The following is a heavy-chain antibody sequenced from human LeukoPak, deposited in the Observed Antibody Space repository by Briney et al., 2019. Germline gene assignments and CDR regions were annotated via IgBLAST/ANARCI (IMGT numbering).Heavy chain of an antibody. CDR3: AKDLTRYSKIITDY. CDR1: GFTFSSYA. CDR2: ISGSGGST. V-gene: IGHV3-23*01. Sequence: PGGSLRLSCAASGFTFSSYAMSWVRQAPGKGLEWVSAISGSGGSTYYADSVKGRFTISRDNSKNTLYLQMNSLRAEDTAVYYCAKDLTRYSKIITDYWGQGPLVTVSS. D-gene: IGHD4-11*01. J-gene: IGHJ4*02.